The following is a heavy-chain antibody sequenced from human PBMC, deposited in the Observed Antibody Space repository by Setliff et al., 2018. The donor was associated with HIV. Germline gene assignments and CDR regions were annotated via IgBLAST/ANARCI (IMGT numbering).Heavy chain of an antibody. J-gene: IGHJ5*02. CDR2: IYHSGST. D-gene: IGHD4-17*01. Sequence: PSETLSLTCGVSGYSVNSDYNWGWIRQPPGKGLESPGRGLEWIGHIYHSGSTYYNPSLRSRVTMSVDTSKNQFSLKLTSVTAADTAVYFCARVWLHFGDDIPRFDPWGQGILVTVS. CDR1: GYSVNSDYN. CDR3: ARVWLHFGDDIPRFDP. V-gene: IGHV4-38-2*01.